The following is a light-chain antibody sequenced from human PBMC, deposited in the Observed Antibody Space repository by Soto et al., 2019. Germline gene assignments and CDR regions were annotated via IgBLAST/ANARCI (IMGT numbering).Light chain of an antibody. CDR1: QTTSHY. CDR2: AAS. Sequence: DMPMTQSPSSLSASVGDRVTITCRASQTTSHYLNWYQEKPGKAPKLLMYAASSLQSGVPSRFSGSGSGTDFTLTISSLQPEDFATYYCQQSDSTRWTFGQGTQVEIK. CDR3: QQSDSTRWT. V-gene: IGKV1-39*01. J-gene: IGKJ1*01.